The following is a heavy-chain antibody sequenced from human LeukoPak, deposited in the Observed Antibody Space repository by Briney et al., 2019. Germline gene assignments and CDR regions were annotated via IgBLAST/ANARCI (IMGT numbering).Heavy chain of an antibody. CDR1: GFTSSSYS. V-gene: IGHV3-21*01. CDR2: ISSSSSYI. Sequence: GGSLRLSCAASGFTSSSYSMNWVRQAPGKGLEWVSSISSSSSYIYYADSVKGRFTISRDNAKNSLYLQMNSLRAEDTAVYYCARVEQQLVGENFDYWGQGTLVTVSS. CDR3: ARVEQQLVGENFDY. J-gene: IGHJ4*02. D-gene: IGHD6-13*01.